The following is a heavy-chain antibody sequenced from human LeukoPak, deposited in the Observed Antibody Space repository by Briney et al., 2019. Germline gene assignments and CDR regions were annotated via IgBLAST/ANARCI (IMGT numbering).Heavy chain of an antibody. V-gene: IGHV1-2*02. CDR2: INPNSGGT. J-gene: IGHJ4*02. D-gene: IGHD3-22*01. CDR1: GYTFTGYY. CDR3: ARGYYYDSSGPGGGYFDY. Sequence: ASVKVSCKASGYTFTGYYMHWVRQAPGQGLEWMGWINPNSGGTNYAQKFQGRVTMTRDTSISTAYMELSRLRSDDTAVYYCARGYYYDSSGPGGGYFDYWGQGTLVTVSS.